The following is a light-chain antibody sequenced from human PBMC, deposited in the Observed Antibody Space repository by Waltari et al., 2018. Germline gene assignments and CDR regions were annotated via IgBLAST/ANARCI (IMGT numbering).Light chain of an antibody. V-gene: IGLV2-23*01. J-gene: IGLJ2*01. CDR2: EGT. CDR1: TSYVGGYNL. CDR3: SSYARSDNSVL. Sequence: QSALTPPASVSGSPGQSITISCTGSTSYVGGYNLVSLYRQFPNKAPQLIIYEGTRRPSGVSSRFSASKSGNTASLTISGLQAEDEALYFCSSYARSDNSVLFGGGTQLSVL.